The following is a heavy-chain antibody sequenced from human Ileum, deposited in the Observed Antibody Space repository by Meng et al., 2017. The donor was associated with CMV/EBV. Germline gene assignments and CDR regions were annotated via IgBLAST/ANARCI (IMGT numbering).Heavy chain of an antibody. CDR1: GFTFSGYG. J-gene: IGHJ6*02. Sequence: GESLKISCAASGFTFSGYGMRWVRHAPGEGLEWVAFIRYDGSYKFYADSVKGRFTISRDNSRNTLFLQMNSLSAEDTGLYYCAKDLGRCSSTSCSKPAWYYGMDVWGQGTTVTVSS. D-gene: IGHD2-2*01. CDR3: AKDLGRCSSTSCSKPAWYYGMDV. V-gene: IGHV3-30*02. CDR2: IRYDGSYK.